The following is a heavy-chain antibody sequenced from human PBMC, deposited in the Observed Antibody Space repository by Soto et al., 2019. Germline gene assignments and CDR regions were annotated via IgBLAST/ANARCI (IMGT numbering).Heavy chain of an antibody. CDR1: GGSISSSNW. J-gene: IGHJ4*02. V-gene: IGHV4-4*02. CDR3: GGGMAAAGTTVFIDY. CDR2: IYHSGST. Sequence: SETLSLTCAVSGGSISSSNWWSWVRQPPGKGLEWIGEIYHSGSTNYNPSLKSRVTISVDKSKNQFSLKLSSVTAADTAVYYCGGGMAAAGTTVFIDYWGQGTLVTVSS. D-gene: IGHD6-13*01.